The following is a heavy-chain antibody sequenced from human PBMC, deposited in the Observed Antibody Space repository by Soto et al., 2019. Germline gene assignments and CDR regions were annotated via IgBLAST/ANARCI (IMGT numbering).Heavy chain of an antibody. J-gene: IGHJ5*01. V-gene: IGHV3-48*02. D-gene: IGHD2-15*01. CDR1: GFRFSTYN. CDR2: ISTTSFTI. Sequence: PGGSLRLSCAASGFRFSTYNMDWVRQAPGKGPEWIAHISTTSFTIYYADSVKGRFTISRDNDRNSLYLEMNSLRDEDTAVYYCARDRCYDGTCYSASDSWGPGTLVTVSS. CDR3: ARDRCYDGTCYSASDS.